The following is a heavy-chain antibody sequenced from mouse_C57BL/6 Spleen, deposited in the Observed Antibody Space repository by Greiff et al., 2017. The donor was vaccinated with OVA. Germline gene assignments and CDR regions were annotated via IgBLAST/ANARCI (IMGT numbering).Heavy chain of an antibody. Sequence: VQLQQSGAELVKPGASVKISCKASGYAFSSYWMNWVKQRPGKGLEWIGQIYPGDGDTNYNGKFKGKATLTADKSSSTAYMPLNCLTSEDSAVYFCARWLRCYAMDYWGQGTSVTVSS. D-gene: IGHD2-2*01. CDR1: GYAFSSYW. CDR2: IYPGDGDT. V-gene: IGHV1-80*01. CDR3: ARWLRCYAMDY. J-gene: IGHJ4*01.